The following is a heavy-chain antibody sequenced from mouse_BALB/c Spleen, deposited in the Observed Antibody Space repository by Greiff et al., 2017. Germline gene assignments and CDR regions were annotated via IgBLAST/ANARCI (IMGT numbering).Heavy chain of an antibody. V-gene: IGHV1-69*01. D-gene: IGHD1-1*02. J-gene: IGHJ1*01. Sequence: QVQLQQPGAELVMPGASVKMSCKASGYTFTDYWMHWVKQRPGQGLEWIGAIDTSDSSTSYNQKFKGKATLTVDESSSTAYLQLRSLTSEDSAVYYGARRFGTYWYFDVWGAGTPVTVSS. CDR3: ARRFGTYWYFDV. CDR2: IDTSDSST. CDR1: GYTFTDYW.